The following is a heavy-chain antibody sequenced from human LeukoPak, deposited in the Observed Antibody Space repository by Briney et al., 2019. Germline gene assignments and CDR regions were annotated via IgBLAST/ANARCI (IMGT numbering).Heavy chain of an antibody. J-gene: IGHJ4*02. Sequence: SETLSLTCTVSGDSISSGYYWGWIRQPPGKGLEWIGSIYHSGSTYYNPSLKSRITISVDKSKNQFSLKLSSVTAADTAVYYCARALYYDFWSGYYTGDYWGQGTLVTVSS. V-gene: IGHV4-38-2*02. CDR2: IYHSGST. CDR1: GDSISSGYY. CDR3: ARALYYDFWSGYYTGDY. D-gene: IGHD3-3*01.